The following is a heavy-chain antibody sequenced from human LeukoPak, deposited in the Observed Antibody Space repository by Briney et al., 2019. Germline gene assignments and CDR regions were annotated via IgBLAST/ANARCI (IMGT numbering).Heavy chain of an antibody. J-gene: IGHJ6*03. Sequence: GGSLRLSCVASAFSISSHGLNWVRQAPGKGLEWISHISIKSTTIYYADSVRGRFTVSRDNAKNSLYLRMNSLRAEDTAVYYCARDLHYDASIYFNYFYMDVWGKGTAVTVSS. CDR1: AFSISSHG. V-gene: IGHV3-48*01. D-gene: IGHD3-22*01. CDR2: ISIKSTTI. CDR3: ARDLHYDASIYFNYFYMDV.